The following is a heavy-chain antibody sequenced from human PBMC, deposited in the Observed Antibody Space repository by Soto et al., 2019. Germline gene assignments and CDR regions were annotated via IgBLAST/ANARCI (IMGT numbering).Heavy chain of an antibody. J-gene: IGHJ5*02. V-gene: IGHV1-18*01. CDR1: GYTFTSYG. CDR3: ARSSVSAYRFDP. CDR2: ISAYNGNT. Sequence: QVQLVQSGAEVKKPGASVKVSCKASGYTFTSYGISWVRQAPGQGLEWMGWISAYNGNTNYAQKLQGRVTMTPDTSTSTAYMDMRALRPDYTALYYCARSSVSAYRFDPWAQGTLVTASS. D-gene: IGHD3-3*02.